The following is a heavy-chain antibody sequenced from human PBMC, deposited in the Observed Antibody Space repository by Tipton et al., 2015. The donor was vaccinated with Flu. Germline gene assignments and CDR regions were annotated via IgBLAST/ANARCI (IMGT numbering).Heavy chain of an antibody. CDR2: THTNGNT. V-gene: IGHV4-4*07. Sequence: TLSLTCNVSGGSINRYYWSWIRQSVGKGPEWIGRTHTNGNTNHNPSLKSRVIISADTSKNQFSLILTSLTAADTAVYYCATKFAHWGVWEPLDYWGQGTRVTLAS. D-gene: IGHD3-10*01. CDR1: GGSINRYY. J-gene: IGHJ4*02. CDR3: ATKFAHWGVWEPLDY.